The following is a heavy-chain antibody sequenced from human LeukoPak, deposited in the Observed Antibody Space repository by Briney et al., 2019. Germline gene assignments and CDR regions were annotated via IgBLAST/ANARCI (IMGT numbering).Heavy chain of an antibody. CDR1: GFTFSESW. CDR2: ISGSGDKT. V-gene: IGHV3-23*01. J-gene: IGHJ4*02. D-gene: IGHD5-12*01. CDR3: AKHIVTTTRGGFDY. Sequence: PGGSLRLSCVASGFTFSESWMTWVRQAPGKGLEWVSGISGSGDKTYYADSVKGRFTISRDNSKDTLYLQMNSLRAEDTAVYYCAKHIVTTTRGGFDYWGQGTLVTVSS.